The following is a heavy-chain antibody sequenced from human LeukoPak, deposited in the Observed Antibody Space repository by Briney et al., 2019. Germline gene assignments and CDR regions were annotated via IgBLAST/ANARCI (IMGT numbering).Heavy chain of an antibody. CDR2: IYYSGST. V-gene: IGHV4-39*01. CDR1: GGSITSDSYY. CDR3: ARLWSGYRPPDY. J-gene: IGHJ4*02. D-gene: IGHD3-3*01. Sequence: SETLSLTCAVFGGSITSDSYYWGWIRQPPGKGLEWIGSIYYSGSTYYNPSLKSRVTISVDTSKNQISLKLSSATVVDTAVYYCARLWSGYRPPDYWGQGTLVTVSS.